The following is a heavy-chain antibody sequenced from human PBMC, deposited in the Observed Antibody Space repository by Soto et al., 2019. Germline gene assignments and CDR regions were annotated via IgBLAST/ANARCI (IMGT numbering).Heavy chain of an antibody. V-gene: IGHV3-49*03. CDR1: GFTFGDYA. D-gene: IGHD2-2*01. Sequence: GGSLRLSCTASGFTFGDYAMSWFRQAPGKGLEWVGFIRSKAYGGTTEYAASVKGRFTISRDDSKSIAYLQMNSLKTEDTAVYYCTRDRRVEDVVVPAAMPAYWGQGTLVTVSS. CDR2: IRSKAYGGTT. CDR3: TRDRRVEDVVVPAAMPAY. J-gene: IGHJ4*02.